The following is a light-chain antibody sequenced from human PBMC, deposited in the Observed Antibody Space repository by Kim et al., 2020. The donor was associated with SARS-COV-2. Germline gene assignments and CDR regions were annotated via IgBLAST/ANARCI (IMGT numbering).Light chain of an antibody. CDR3: LLVYSSPRPGV. J-gene: IGLJ3*02. CDR2: DTS. Sequence: QAVVTQEPSLTVSPGGTVTLTCGFSTGAVTSGHYPYWCQQKPGQAPRTLIFDTSDKHSWTPARFSGSLIGGKAALTLSGAQPEDEADYYCLLVYSSPRPGVFGGGTQLTVL. V-gene: IGLV7-46*01. CDR1: TGAVTSGHY.